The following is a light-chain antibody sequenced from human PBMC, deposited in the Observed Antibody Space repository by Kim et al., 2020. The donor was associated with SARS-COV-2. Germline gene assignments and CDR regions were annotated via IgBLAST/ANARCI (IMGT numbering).Light chain of an antibody. CDR3: QQYDEWPWT. V-gene: IGKV3-15*01. J-gene: IGKJ1*01. Sequence: EIVLTQSPGTLSVSPGERVTLSCRSTKRVNDNLAWYQQKPGQPPRLLVYGGPVTPTYIPARFSGSGSKTEYTLTVTSLQSEDFAIYYCQQYDEWPWTFGQGTKVDIK. CDR1: KRVNDN. CDR2: GGP.